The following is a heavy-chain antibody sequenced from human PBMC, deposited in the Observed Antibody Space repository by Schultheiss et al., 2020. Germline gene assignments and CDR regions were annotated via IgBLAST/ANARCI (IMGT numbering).Heavy chain of an antibody. V-gene: IGHV3-33*01. Sequence: GGSLRLSCGACGFTFSNYGMHWVRQAPGKGLERGAFIWYDGSNKYYADSVKGRFTISRDNSKNTLYLQMNSLRAEDTAVYYCARETPEFDYWGQGTLVTVSS. J-gene: IGHJ4*02. CDR3: ARETPEFDY. CDR1: GFTFSNYG. CDR2: IWYDGSNK.